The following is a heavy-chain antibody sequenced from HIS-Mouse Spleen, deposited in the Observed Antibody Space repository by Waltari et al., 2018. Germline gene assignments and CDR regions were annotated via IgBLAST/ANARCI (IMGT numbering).Heavy chain of an antibody. CDR1: GGSISSSSYY. D-gene: IGHD6-13*01. CDR2: IDYSGSN. V-gene: IGHV4-39*07. Sequence: QLQLQESGPGLVKPSETLSLTCTVSGGSISSSSYYWGWIRQPPGNGLEWIGSIDYSGSNYYNPSLKSRVTRSVDTSKNQFSLKLSSVTAADTAVYYCAREIPYSSSWYDWYFDLWGRGTLVTVSS. J-gene: IGHJ2*01. CDR3: AREIPYSSSWYDWYFDL.